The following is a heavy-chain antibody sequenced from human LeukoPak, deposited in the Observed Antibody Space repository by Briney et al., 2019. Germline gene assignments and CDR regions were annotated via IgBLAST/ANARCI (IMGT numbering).Heavy chain of an antibody. CDR1: GFKFKDSW. CDR2: IKSKTAGETT. Sequence: PGGSLRLSCAASGFKFKDSWMSWVRQAPGKGLEWVGRIKSKTAGETTDYAAAVTVRFTISRDDSRNTLYMQINSVKTDDTGVYYCTREPRDWGQGTLVTVSS. J-gene: IGHJ1*01. CDR3: TREPRD. V-gene: IGHV3-15*01.